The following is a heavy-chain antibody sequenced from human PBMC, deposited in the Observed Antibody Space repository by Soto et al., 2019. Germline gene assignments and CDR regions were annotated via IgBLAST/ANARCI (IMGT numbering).Heavy chain of an antibody. D-gene: IGHD5-12*01. Sequence: SQTLSLTCAISGYSVSSNSAAWNWIRQSPSRGLECLGRTHYRSKWYNDYAVSVKSRITINPDTSKNQFSLQLNSVTPEDTAVYYCARVSGYDQNYYYYGMDVWGPGTTVTFSS. J-gene: IGHJ6*01. CDR2: THYRSKWYN. V-gene: IGHV6-1*01. CDR1: GYSVSSNSAA. CDR3: ARVSGYDQNYYYYGMDV.